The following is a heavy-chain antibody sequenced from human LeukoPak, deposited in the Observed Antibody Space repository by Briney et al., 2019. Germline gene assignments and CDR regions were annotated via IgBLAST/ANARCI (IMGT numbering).Heavy chain of an antibody. V-gene: IGHV1-2*02. J-gene: IGHJ4*02. Sequence: ASVKVSCKASGYTFTGYYMHWVRQAPGQGLEWMGWINPNSGGTNYAQEFQGRVTMTRDTSISTAYMELSRLRSDDTAVYYCARKKGYSYGFFDYWGQGTLVTVSS. CDR3: ARKKGYSYGFFDY. D-gene: IGHD5-18*01. CDR1: GYTFTGYY. CDR2: INPNSGGT.